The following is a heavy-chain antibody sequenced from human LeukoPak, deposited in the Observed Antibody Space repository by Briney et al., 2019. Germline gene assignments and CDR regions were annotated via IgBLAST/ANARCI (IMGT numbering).Heavy chain of an antibody. CDR3: ARAAEDIVGELDY. CDR2: ISGSASRT. J-gene: IGHJ4*02. CDR1: GFTFRHFA. D-gene: IGHD2-15*01. V-gene: IGHV3-23*01. Sequence: GGSLRLSCVASGFTFRHFAMTWVRQAPGKGLEWVSDISGSASRTNYADSVKGRFTISRDNSKNTLYLQMNSLRAEDTAVYYCARAAEDIVGELDYWGQGTLVTVSS.